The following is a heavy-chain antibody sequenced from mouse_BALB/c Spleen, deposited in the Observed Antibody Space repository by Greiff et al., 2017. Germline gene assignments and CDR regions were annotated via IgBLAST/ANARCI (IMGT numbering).Heavy chain of an antibody. D-gene: IGHD2-3*01. CDR1: GFTFTDYY. CDR2: IRNKANGYTT. Sequence: EVHLVESGGGLVQPGGSLRLSCATSGFTFTDYYMSWVRQPPGKALEWLGFIRNKANGYTTEYSASVKGRFTISRDNSQSILYLQMNTLRAEDSATYYCARDGYYGFAYWGQGTLVTVSA. J-gene: IGHJ3*01. CDR3: ARDGYYGFAY. V-gene: IGHV7-3*02.